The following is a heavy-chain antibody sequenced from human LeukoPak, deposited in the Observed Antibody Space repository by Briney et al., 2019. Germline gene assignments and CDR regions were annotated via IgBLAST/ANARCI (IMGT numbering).Heavy chain of an antibody. J-gene: IGHJ4*02. Sequence: ASVKVSYKASGYTFTSYGISWVRQAPGQGLEWMGGIIPIFGTANYAQKFQGRVTIITDESTSTAYMELSSLRSEDTAVYYCARVQGEYSSSSSFDYWGQGTLVTVSS. CDR1: GYTFTSYG. CDR2: IIPIFGTA. D-gene: IGHD6-6*01. V-gene: IGHV1-69*05. CDR3: ARVQGEYSSSSSFDY.